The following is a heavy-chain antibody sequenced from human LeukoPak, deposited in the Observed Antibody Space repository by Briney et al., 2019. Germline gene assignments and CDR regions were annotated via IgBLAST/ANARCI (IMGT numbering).Heavy chain of an antibody. D-gene: IGHD3-3*01. CDR2: ISYDEKNK. V-gene: IGHV3-30*04. CDR1: GFTFSSYA. Sequence: GGSLRLSCAASGFTFSSYAMHWVRQAPGKGLEWLAIISYDEKNKYCADSVKGRFTISRDNSKNTLYLQMNSLRAEDTAVYYCAKDRDFWSGYYGYYFDYWGQGTLVTVSS. CDR3: AKDRDFWSGYYGYYFDY. J-gene: IGHJ4*02.